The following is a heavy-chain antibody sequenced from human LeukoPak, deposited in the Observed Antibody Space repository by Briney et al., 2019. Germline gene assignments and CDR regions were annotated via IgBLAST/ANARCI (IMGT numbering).Heavy chain of an antibody. CDR2: INPNSGGT. V-gene: IGHV1-2*02. CDR3: ASPGYCSGGSCLIFDY. CDR1: GYTYTGYY. Sequence: EASVKVSCKASGYTYTGYYMHWVRQAPGQGLEWMGWINPNSGGTNYAQKFQGRVTMTRDTSISTAYMELSRLRSDDTAVYYCASPGYCSGGSCLIFDYWGQGTLVTVSS. D-gene: IGHD2-15*01. J-gene: IGHJ4*02.